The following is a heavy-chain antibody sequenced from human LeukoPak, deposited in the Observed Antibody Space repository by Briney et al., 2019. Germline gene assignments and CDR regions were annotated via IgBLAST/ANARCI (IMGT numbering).Heavy chain of an antibody. Sequence: SETLSLTCTVSGGSVSSGDYYWSWIRQPPGKGLEWIGYIYYSGSTYYNPSLKSRVTISVDTSKNQFSLKLSSVTAADTAVYYCARDLLNEGNHLDYWGQGTLVTVSS. D-gene: IGHD4-23*01. V-gene: IGHV4-30-4*01. CDR2: IYYSGST. J-gene: IGHJ4*02. CDR3: ARDLLNEGNHLDY. CDR1: GGSVSSGDYY.